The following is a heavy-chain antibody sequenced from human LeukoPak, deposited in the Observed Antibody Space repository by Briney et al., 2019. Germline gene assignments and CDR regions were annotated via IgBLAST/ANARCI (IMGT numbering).Heavy chain of an antibody. J-gene: IGHJ4*02. CDR3: ARSHCSGGSCQPNGYFDY. CDR2: INPIGGST. D-gene: IGHD2-15*01. CDR1: GYTFTSYY. Sequence: VASVKVSCKASGYTFTSYYMHWVRQAPGQGLEWMGIINPIGGSTSYAQKFQGRVTMTRDTSTSTVYMELSSLRSEDTAVYYCARSHCSGGSCQPNGYFDYWGQGTLVTVSS. V-gene: IGHV1-46*01.